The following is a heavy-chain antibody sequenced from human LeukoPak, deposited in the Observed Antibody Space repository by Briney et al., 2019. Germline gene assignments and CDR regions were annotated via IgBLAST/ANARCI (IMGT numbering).Heavy chain of an antibody. CDR3: ARDAQWLVFDY. Sequence: PGGSLRLSCAASGFTVSSNYMTWVRQAPGKGLEWVSVIYSGGSTYYADSVKGRFTISRDNSKNTLYLQMNSLRAEDTAVYYCARDAQWLVFDYWGQGTLVTVSS. J-gene: IGHJ4*02. D-gene: IGHD6-19*01. CDR1: GFTVSSNY. V-gene: IGHV3-53*01. CDR2: IYSGGST.